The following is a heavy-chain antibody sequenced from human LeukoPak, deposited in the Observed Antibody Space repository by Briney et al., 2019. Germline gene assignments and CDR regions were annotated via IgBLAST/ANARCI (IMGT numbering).Heavy chain of an antibody. J-gene: IGHJ4*02. V-gene: IGHV3-7*01. CDR1: RFSPSRHM. Sequence: GGSPRLSSAPPRFSPSRHMISGGRPALGEGLEWVANINQDESEKFYVASVKGRFTISRDNDKKSLNLQMTGLRAEGTAVYYCVRPVYFAADYWGQGTLVTVSS. CDR2: INQDESEK. CDR3: VRPVYFAADY. D-gene: IGHD5/OR15-5a*01.